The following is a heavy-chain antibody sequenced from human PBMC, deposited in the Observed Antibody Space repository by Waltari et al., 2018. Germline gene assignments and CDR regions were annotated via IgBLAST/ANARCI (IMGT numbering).Heavy chain of an antibody. D-gene: IGHD3-22*01. CDR1: GGSFSGYY. J-gene: IGHJ4*02. CDR2: INHSGST. V-gene: IGHV4-34*01. CDR3: ARTYYDSSGLRDY. Sequence: QVQLQQWGAGLLKPSETLSLPCAVYGGSFSGYYWSWIRQPPGKGLEWIGEINHSGSTNYNPSLKSRVTISVDTSKNQFSLKLSSVTAADTAVYYCARTYYDSSGLRDYWGQGTLVTVSS.